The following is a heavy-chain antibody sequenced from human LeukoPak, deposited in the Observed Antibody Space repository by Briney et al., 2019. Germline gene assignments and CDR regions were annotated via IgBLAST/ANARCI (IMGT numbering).Heavy chain of an antibody. D-gene: IGHD3-3*01. CDR3: TTGSVRNYDFWSGYYTRLDY. CDR1: GGSFSGYY. Sequence: SETLSLTCAVYGGSFSGYYWSWIRQPPGKGLEWIGEINHSGSTNYNPSLKSRVTISVDTSKNQFSLKLSSVTAADTAVYYCTTGSVRNYDFWSGYYTRLDYWGQGTLVTASS. CDR2: INHSGST. V-gene: IGHV4-34*01. J-gene: IGHJ4*02.